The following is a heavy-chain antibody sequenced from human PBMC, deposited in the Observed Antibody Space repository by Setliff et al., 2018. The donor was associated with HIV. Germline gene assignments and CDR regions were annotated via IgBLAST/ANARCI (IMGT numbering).Heavy chain of an antibody. CDR1: GGSISSYY. D-gene: IGHD3-10*01. J-gene: IGHJ4*02. CDR2: IHTTGTT. Sequence: PSETLSLTCTVSGGSISSYYWSWIRQPAGEGLEWIGQIHTTGTTNCNPSLKSRLTISVDTSKNQFSLKLSSVTAADTAIYYCARSRVRGVIIKGYWGQGTPVTVSS. CDR3: ARSRVRGVIIKGY. V-gene: IGHV4-4*07.